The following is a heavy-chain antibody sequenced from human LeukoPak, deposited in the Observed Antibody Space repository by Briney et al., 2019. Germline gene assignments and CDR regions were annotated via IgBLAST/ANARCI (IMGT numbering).Heavy chain of an antibody. J-gene: IGHJ4*02. CDR1: GITFSNCV. CDR3: AKDVAAAAGYYFDY. CDR2: ISESGGST. D-gene: IGHD6-13*01. Sequence: PGGSLRLSCAVSGITFSNCVMSWVRQAPGKGLEWVSVISESGGSTYYADSVKGRFTISRDNSKNTLYLQMNSLRAEDTAVYYCAKDVAAAAGYYFDYWGQGTLVSVSS. V-gene: IGHV3-23*01.